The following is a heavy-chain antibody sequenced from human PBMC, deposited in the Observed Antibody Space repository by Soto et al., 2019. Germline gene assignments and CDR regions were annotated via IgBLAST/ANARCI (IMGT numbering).Heavy chain of an antibody. V-gene: IGHV4-59*03. J-gene: IGHJ4*02. Sequence: SETLSLTCTDAGSSISSYYWSWIRQPPGKGPEWIGYIYYNGNTNYNPSLRTRVTISLDTPKNQFSRKVSSVAAAATALYYCRRNVDTTRAYYFDYWGQGTLITVSS. CDR1: GSSISSYY. CDR2: IYYNGNT. CDR3: RRNVDTTRAYYFDY. D-gene: IGHD5-18*01.